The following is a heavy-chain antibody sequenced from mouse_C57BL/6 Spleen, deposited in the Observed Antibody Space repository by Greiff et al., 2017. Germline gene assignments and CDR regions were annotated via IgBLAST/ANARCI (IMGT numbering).Heavy chain of an antibody. CDR2: ISSGGDYS. CDR3: TRASYDGYWYFDV. V-gene: IGHV5-9-1*02. Sequence: EVHLVESGEGLVKPGGSLKLSCAASGFTFSSYAMSWVRQTPEKRLEWVAYISSGGDYSYYADTVKGRFTISRDNARNTLYLQMSSLKSEDTAMYYCTRASYDGYWYFDVWGTGTTVTVSS. D-gene: IGHD2-3*01. J-gene: IGHJ1*03. CDR1: GFTFSSYA.